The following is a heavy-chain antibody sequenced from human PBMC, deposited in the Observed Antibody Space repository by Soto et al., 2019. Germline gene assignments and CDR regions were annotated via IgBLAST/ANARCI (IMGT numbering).Heavy chain of an antibody. CDR3: ARGGKYDYVWGSYRYHNWFDP. CDR2: INHSGST. CDR1: GGSFSGYY. D-gene: IGHD3-16*02. J-gene: IGHJ5*02. V-gene: IGHV4-34*01. Sequence: PSETLSLTCAVYGGSFSGYYWSWIRQPPGKGLEWIGEINHSGSTNYNPSLKSRVTISVDTSKNQFSLKLSSVTAADTAVYYCARGGKYDYVWGSYRYHNWFDPWGQGTLVTVSS.